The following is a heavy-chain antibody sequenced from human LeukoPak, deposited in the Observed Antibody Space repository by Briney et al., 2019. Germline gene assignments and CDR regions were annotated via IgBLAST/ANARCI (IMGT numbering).Heavy chain of an antibody. Sequence: GGSLRLSRAASGFTFSDYYMSWIRQAPGKGLEWVSYISSSSTYTNYADSVKGRFTISRDNAKNSLYLQMNSLRAEDTAVYYCARRERGSTVTTLFYYFDYWGQGTLVTVSS. CDR1: GFTFSDYY. J-gene: IGHJ4*02. V-gene: IGHV3-11*06. D-gene: IGHD4-11*01. CDR3: ARRERGSTVTTLFYYFDY. CDR2: ISSSSTYT.